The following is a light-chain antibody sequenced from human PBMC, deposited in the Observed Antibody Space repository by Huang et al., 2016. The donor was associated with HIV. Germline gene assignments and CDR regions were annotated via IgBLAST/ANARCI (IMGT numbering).Light chain of an antibody. CDR1: QRIGSN. V-gene: IGKV3-15*01. J-gene: IGKJ5*01. CDR2: GIS. CDR3: QQYTDWPIT. Sequence: EVVMTQSPATLSVSPGERATLSCRASQRIGSNYLAWYQQKPGQAPRLLIYGISTRATGIPARFSGSGSGTEFTLTISSLQSEEFAVYYCQQYTDWPITFGQGTRLEIK.